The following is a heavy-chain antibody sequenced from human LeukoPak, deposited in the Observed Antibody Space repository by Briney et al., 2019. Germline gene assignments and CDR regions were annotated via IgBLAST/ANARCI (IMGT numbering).Heavy chain of an antibody. J-gene: IGHJ4*02. CDR1: GFTFSSYW. Sequence: PGGSLRLSCAASGFTFSSYWMSWVRQAPGKGLEWVANIKQDGSEKYYVDSVKGRFTISRDNAKNSLYLQMNSLRAEDTAVYYCASGGIRYFDWFHYLDYWGQGTLVTVSS. CDR3: ASGGIRYFDWFHYLDY. D-gene: IGHD3-9*01. V-gene: IGHV3-7*01. CDR2: IKQDGSEK.